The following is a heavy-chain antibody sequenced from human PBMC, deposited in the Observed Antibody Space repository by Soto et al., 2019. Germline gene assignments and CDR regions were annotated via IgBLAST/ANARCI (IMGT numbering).Heavy chain of an antibody. CDR2: ISYDGTNK. V-gene: IGHV3-30*03. CDR3: ARGYTGYDPLFHFEF. Sequence: GESLKISCAASGFAFSDYGMHWVRQAPGKGLEWVAFISYDGTNKYYAVSVKGRFTISRDNSKNTVFLQMDSLRPDDTSLYYCARGYTGYDPLFHFEFWGQGTPVTVSS. D-gene: IGHD5-12*01. J-gene: IGHJ4*02. CDR1: GFAFSDYG.